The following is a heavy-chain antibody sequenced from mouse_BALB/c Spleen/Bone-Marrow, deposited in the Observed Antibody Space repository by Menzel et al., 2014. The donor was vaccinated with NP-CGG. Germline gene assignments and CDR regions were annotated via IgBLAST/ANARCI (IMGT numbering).Heavy chain of an antibody. D-gene: IGHD1-1*01. V-gene: IGHV3-2*02. CDR1: GYSITSDYD. CDR2: ISYSDST. Sequence: EVQLVESGPGLVKPSQSLSLTCTVTGYSITSDYDWNWIRQFPGNKLAWMGYISYSDSTSYNPSLKSRISITRDTSKNQFFLHLNSVTTEDTATYYCTRGGVDFDYWGQGTTLTVSS. CDR3: TRGGVDFDY. J-gene: IGHJ2*01.